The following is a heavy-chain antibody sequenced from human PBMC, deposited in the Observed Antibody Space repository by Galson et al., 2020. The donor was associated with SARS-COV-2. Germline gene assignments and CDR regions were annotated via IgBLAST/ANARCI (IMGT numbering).Heavy chain of an antibody. V-gene: IGHV4-59*01. CDR3: ARDGDGELDY. J-gene: IGHJ4*02. Sequence: SQTLSLTCTVSGGSISSYYWSWIRQPPGKGLEWIGYIYYSGSTNYNPSLKSRVTISVDTSKNQFSLKLSSVTAADTAVYYCARDGDGELDYWGQGTLVTVSS. CDR1: GGSISSYY. CDR2: IYYSGST. D-gene: IGHD2-21*02.